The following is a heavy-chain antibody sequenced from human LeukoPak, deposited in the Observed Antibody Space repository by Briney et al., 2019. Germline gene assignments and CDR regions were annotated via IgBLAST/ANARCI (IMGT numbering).Heavy chain of an antibody. CDR3: AREKGVVPAADAFDI. Sequence: GASVKVSCKASGGTFSSYAISWVRQAPGQGLEWMGGIIPIFGTANYAQKFQGRVTITTDESTSTAYMELSSLRSEDTAVYYCAREKGVVPAADAFDIWGQGTMVTVSS. V-gene: IGHV1-69*05. CDR2: IIPIFGTA. D-gene: IGHD2-2*01. CDR1: GGTFSSYA. J-gene: IGHJ3*02.